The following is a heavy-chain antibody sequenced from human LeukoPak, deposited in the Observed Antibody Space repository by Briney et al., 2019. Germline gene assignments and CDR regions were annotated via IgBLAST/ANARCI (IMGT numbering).Heavy chain of an antibody. CDR1: GFTFSSYA. V-gene: IGHV3-7*01. CDR2: INQDGNDK. Sequence: TGGSLRLSCAASGFTFSSYAMSWVRQAPGKGLEWVANINQDGNDKHYVDSVKGRFTISRDNAKNSLYLRIHSLREEDTSMYYCTRSRYSEGYWFFDLWGRGTLLTVSS. CDR3: TRSRYSEGYWFFDL. J-gene: IGHJ2*01. D-gene: IGHD5-18*01.